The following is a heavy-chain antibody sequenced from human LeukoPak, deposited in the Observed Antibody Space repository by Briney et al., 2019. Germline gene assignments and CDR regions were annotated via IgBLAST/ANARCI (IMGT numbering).Heavy chain of an antibody. CDR1: GGTFTNYA. CDR2: INTNTGAT. V-gene: IGHV1-2*02. D-gene: IGHD6-25*01. Sequence: ASVKVSCKASGGTFTNYAINWVRQAPGQGLEWMGWINTNTGATMFAQKFQGRVTMTRDTSIGTGYLELSSLKSDDTALYYCARDRVGSGWPRPYYFEFWGQGTLVTVSS. CDR3: ARDRVGSGWPRPYYFEF. J-gene: IGHJ4*02.